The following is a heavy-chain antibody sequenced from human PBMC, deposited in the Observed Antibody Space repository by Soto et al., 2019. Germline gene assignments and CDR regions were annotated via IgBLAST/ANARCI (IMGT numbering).Heavy chain of an antibody. D-gene: IGHD6-6*01. Sequence: PLGSLILSCSASGFAFSTLWMTWVRQAPGKGLEWVANIKQDGSEGNYVDSVKGRFTISRDNAKNSLFLQMSSLRAEDTAVYYCASRPSDVHYCGVLDYWGQGTAVAVNS. CDR2: IKQDGSEG. V-gene: IGHV3-7*03. CDR1: GFAFSTLW. J-gene: IGHJ4*02. CDR3: ASRPSDVHYCGVLDY.